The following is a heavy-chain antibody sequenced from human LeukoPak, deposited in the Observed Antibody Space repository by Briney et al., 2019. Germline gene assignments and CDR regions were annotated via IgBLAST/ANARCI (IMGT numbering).Heavy chain of an antibody. Sequence: SETLSLTCTVSGDSISSGDYYWSWIRQPAGKGLEWIGRISSSGSTNYNPPLKSRVTISVDTSKNQFSLKLSSVTAADTAVYYCARDQGSIILGYFDYWGQGTLVTVSS. J-gene: IGHJ4*02. D-gene: IGHD1-14*01. CDR3: ARDQGSIILGYFDY. CDR2: ISSSGST. CDR1: GDSISSGDYY. V-gene: IGHV4-61*02.